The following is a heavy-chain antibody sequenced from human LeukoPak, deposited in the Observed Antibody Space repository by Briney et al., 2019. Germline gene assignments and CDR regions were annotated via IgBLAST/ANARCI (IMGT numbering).Heavy chain of an antibody. CDR1: GGSISSYY. CDR3: ARETSQKGAHYMDV. D-gene: IGHD3-16*01. J-gene: IGHJ6*03. Sequence: PSETLSLTCTVSGGSISSYYWSWIRQPPGKGLEWIGYIYYSGSTNYNPSLKSRVTISVDTSKNQFSLKLSSVTAADTAVYYCARETSQKGAHYMDVWGKGTTVIISS. V-gene: IGHV4-59*01. CDR2: IYYSGST.